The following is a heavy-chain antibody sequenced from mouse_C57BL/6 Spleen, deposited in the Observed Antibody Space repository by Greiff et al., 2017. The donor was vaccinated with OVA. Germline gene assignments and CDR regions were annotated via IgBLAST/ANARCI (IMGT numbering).Heavy chain of an antibody. Sequence: VQLQQSGAELVRPGASVTLSCKASGYTFTDYEMHWVKQTPVHGLEWIGAIDPETGGTAYNQKFKGKAILTADKSSSTAYMELRSLTSEDSAVYYCTRSLTGTCFAYWGQGTLVTVSA. D-gene: IGHD4-1*01. CDR2: IDPETGGT. V-gene: IGHV1-15*01. CDR1: GYTFTDYE. CDR3: TRSLTGTCFAY. J-gene: IGHJ3*01.